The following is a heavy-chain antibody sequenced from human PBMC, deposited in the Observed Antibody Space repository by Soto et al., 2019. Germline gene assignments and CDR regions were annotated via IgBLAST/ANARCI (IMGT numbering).Heavy chain of an antibody. D-gene: IGHD6-13*01. CDR1: GYSFSSYL. J-gene: IGHJ6*02. CDR3: ARPSYSSSWDYYYYGMDV. Sequence: PGESLKISRKGSGYSFSSYLIRWVRQMPGKNLERMGIIYPGDSDTRYSPSFQGQVTISADKSISTAYLQWSSLKASDTAMYYCARPSYSSSWDYYYYGMDVWGQGTTVTVSS. CDR2: IYPGDSDT. V-gene: IGHV5-51*01.